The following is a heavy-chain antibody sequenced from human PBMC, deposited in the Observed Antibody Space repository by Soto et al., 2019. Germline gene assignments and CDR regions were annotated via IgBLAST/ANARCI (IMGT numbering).Heavy chain of an antibody. Sequence: GESLKISCKGSGYSFTSYWISWARQMPGKGLEWMGKIDPTDSFTTYSPSFQGHVTISADRSISTAYLQWSGLKASDTAMYYCARLSGVGTTWDFDYWGQGTMVTVSS. CDR3: ARLSGVGTTWDFDY. J-gene: IGHJ4*02. CDR2: IDPTDSFT. V-gene: IGHV5-10-1*01. CDR1: GYSFTSYW. D-gene: IGHD1-26*01.